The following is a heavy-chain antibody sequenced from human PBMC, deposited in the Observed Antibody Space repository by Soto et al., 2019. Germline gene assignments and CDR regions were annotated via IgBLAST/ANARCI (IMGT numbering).Heavy chain of an antibody. Sequence: SETLSLTCSVSGGSISSGDYYWTWIRQHAGKGLEWIGYIYYSGNTYYSPSLQSRLSISLDTSKNQFSLKLLSVTAADTAMYYCARGSFSSSSSWFDPWGQGTLVTVSS. J-gene: IGHJ5*02. V-gene: IGHV4-31*03. CDR1: GGSISSGDYY. CDR3: ARGSFSSSSSWFDP. D-gene: IGHD6-6*01. CDR2: IYYSGNT.